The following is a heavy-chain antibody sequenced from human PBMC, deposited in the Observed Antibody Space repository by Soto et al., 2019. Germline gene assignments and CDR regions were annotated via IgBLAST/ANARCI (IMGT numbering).Heavy chain of an antibody. CDR1: GGTFSTFL. CDR2: IIPIFGTA. D-gene: IGHD2-15*01. CDR3: ARDGYCSGGSCPPYYGMDV. J-gene: IGHJ6*02. Sequence: QVQLVQSGAEVKKPGSSVKVSCKASGGTFSTFLITWVRQAPEQGLEWMGGIIPIFGTANYAQKFQGRVTITADKSTSTAYMELSSLRSEDTAVYYCARDGYCSGGSCPPYYGMDVWGQGTTVTVSS. V-gene: IGHV1-69*06.